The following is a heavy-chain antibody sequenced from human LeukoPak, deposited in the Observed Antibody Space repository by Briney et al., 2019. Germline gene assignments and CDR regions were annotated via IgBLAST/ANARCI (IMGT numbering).Heavy chain of an antibody. D-gene: IGHD2-21*02. CDR2: IYPGDSDT. Sequence: GESLKISCKGSGYSFTTHWIGWVRQVPGKGPESMGIIYPGDSDTRYSPSFQGQVTISADKSISTAYLQFSSLKASDTAMYYCARLPYCGGDCYPKWFDPWGQGTLVTVSS. CDR1: GYSFTTHW. V-gene: IGHV5-51*01. CDR3: ARLPYCGGDCYPKWFDP. J-gene: IGHJ5*02.